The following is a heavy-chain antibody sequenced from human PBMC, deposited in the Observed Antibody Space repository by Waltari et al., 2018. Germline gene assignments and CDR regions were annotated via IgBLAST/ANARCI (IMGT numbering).Heavy chain of an antibody. Sequence: EVQLVESGGGLVQPGRSLRLSCAASGFTFDDYAMHWVRQAPGKGLEWVSGISWNSGSIGYADSVKDRFTISRDNAKNSLYLQMNSLRAEDTALYYCAKDIGYYDSSGLFDYWGQGTLVTVSS. CDR1: GFTFDDYA. CDR3: AKDIGYYDSSGLFDY. D-gene: IGHD3-22*01. V-gene: IGHV3-9*01. J-gene: IGHJ4*02. CDR2: ISWNSGSI.